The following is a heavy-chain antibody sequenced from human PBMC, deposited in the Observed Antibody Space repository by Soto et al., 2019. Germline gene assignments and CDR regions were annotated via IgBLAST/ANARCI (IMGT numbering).Heavy chain of an antibody. CDR2: ISGSGGST. V-gene: IGHV3-23*01. Sequence: EVQLLESGGGLVQPGGSLRLSCAASGFTFSSYAMSWVRQAPGKGLEWVSSISGSGGSTYYADSVRGRFTISRDNSKNTLYLQINSLRAEDTAIYYCARDTLSGNYHEYWGQGTLVTVSS. D-gene: IGHD1-26*01. CDR1: GFTFSSYA. J-gene: IGHJ4*02. CDR3: ARDTLSGNYHEY.